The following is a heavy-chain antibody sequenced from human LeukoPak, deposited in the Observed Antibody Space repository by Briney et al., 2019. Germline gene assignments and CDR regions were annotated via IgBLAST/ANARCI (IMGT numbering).Heavy chain of an antibody. V-gene: IGHV4-34*01. CDR3: ARDYYGSGSYLDY. J-gene: IGHJ4*02. CDR1: GGSFSGYY. Sequence: SETRSLTCAVYGGSFSGYYWSWIRQPPGKGLEWIGEINHSGSTNYNPSLKSRVTISVDTSKNQFSLKLSSVTAADTAVYYCARDYYGSGSYLDYWGQGTLVTVSS. D-gene: IGHD3-10*01. CDR2: INHSGST.